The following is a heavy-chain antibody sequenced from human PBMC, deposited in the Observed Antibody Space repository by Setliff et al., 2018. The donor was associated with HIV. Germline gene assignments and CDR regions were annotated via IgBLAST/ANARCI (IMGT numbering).Heavy chain of an antibody. D-gene: IGHD2-15*01. Sequence: SETLSLTCTVSGGTISSSDYYWGWIRQPPGKGLEWIGSIYYSGSTYYNPSLKSRVTISVDTSKNQFSLKLNSVTAADTAMYYCARHPPYCSGGSCPDYWGQGTLVTVSS. V-gene: IGHV4-39*01. CDR3: ARHPPYCSGGSCPDY. CDR2: IYYSGST. CDR1: GGTISSSDYY. J-gene: IGHJ4*02.